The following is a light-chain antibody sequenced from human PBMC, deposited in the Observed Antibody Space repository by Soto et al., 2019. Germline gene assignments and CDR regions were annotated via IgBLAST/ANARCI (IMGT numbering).Light chain of an antibody. Sequence: EIVMTQSPSTLSVSPGERAALACMSSQSVSSNLAWYQQKPGQAPRLLIYGASTRATGIPARFSGSGSGTEFTLTISSLQSEDFAVYYCQQYNNWPPITFGQGTKVAI. CDR1: QSVSSN. CDR2: GAS. CDR3: QQYNNWPPIT. V-gene: IGKV3-15*01. J-gene: IGKJ1*01.